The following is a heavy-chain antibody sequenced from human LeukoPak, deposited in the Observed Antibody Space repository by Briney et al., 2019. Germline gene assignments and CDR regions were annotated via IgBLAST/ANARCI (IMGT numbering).Heavy chain of an antibody. J-gene: IGHJ4*02. CDR1: GYSFSGYY. Sequence: ASVKVSCKASGYSFSGYYIHWVRQAPGQGLEWMGWINPNNGGGTKCAQKFQGRVTMTRDTSITTAYMELSRLTSDDTAVYYCARPYSGTYWVFDYWGQGSQVTVSS. CDR2: INPNNGGGT. V-gene: IGHV1-2*02. D-gene: IGHD1-26*01. CDR3: ARPYSGTYWVFDY.